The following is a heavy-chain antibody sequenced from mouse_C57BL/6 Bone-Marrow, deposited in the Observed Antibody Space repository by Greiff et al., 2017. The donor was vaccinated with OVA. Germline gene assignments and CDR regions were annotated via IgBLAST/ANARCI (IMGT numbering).Heavy chain of an antibody. CDR1: GFTFSDYY. D-gene: IGHD1-1*01. V-gene: IGHV5-16*01. CDR3: ARDDYGSSDHYWYFDV. CDR2: INYDGSST. J-gene: IGHJ1*03. Sequence: EVQVVASEGGLVQPGSSMKLSCTASGFTFSDYYMAWVRQVPEKGLEWVANINYDGSSTYYLDSLTSRFIISRDNAKNILYLQMSSLKSEDTATYYCARDDYGSSDHYWYFDVWGTGTTVTVSS.